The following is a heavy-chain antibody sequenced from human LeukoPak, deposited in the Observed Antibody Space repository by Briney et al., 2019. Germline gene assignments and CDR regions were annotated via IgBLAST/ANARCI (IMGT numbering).Heavy chain of an antibody. Sequence: SGGSLRLSCTASGFTFRSYAMTWVRQAPGKGLECVSVISGSGGSTYYADSVKGRFTNSRDNSNNTLYLQMNGLRAEGTAVYYCAKAVDFWSGLDYWGQATLVPVSS. D-gene: IGHD3-3*01. CDR3: AKAVDFWSGLDY. J-gene: IGHJ4*02. CDR2: ISGSGGST. V-gene: IGHV3-23*01. CDR1: GFTFRSYA.